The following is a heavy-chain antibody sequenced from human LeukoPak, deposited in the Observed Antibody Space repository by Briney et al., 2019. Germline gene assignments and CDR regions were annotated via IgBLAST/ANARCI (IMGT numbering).Heavy chain of an antibody. D-gene: IGHD6-13*01. Sequence: SETLSLTCAVYGGSFSGYYWSWIRQPPGKGPEWIGEVNHSGSTNYNPSLKSRVTISVDTSKNQFSLKLSSVTAADTAVYYCARSPGIAAASDYWGQGTLVTVSS. CDR2: VNHSGST. CDR1: GGSFSGYY. CDR3: ARSPGIAAASDY. V-gene: IGHV4-34*01. J-gene: IGHJ4*02.